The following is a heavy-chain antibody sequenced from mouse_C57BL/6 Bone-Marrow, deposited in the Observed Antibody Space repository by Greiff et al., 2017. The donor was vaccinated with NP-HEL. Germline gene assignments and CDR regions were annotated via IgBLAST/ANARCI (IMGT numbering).Heavy chain of an antibody. CDR3: ARDAQNWDVNWYFDV. Sequence: DVMLVESGGGLVQSGRSLRLSCATSGFTFSDFYMEWVRQAPGKGLEWIAASRNKANDYTTEYSASVKGRFIVSRDTSQSILYLQMNALRAEDTAIYYCARDAQNWDVNWYFDVWGTGTTVTVSS. CDR1: GFTFSDFY. J-gene: IGHJ1*03. D-gene: IGHD4-1*01. CDR2: SRNKANDYTT. V-gene: IGHV7-1*01.